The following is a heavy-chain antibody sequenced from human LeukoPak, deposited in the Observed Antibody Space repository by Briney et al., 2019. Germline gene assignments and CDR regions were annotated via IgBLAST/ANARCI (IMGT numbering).Heavy chain of an antibody. CDR3: ARIHLPYSGYPSYFDY. J-gene: IGHJ4*02. CDR1: GFTFSSYA. Sequence: PGRSLRLSCAASGFTFSSYAMHWVRQAPGKGLEWVAVISYDGSNKYYADSVKGRFTISRDNSKNTLYLQMNSLRAEDTAVYYCARIHLPYSGYPSYFDYWGQGTLVTVSS. D-gene: IGHD5-12*01. V-gene: IGHV3-30*14. CDR2: ISYDGSNK.